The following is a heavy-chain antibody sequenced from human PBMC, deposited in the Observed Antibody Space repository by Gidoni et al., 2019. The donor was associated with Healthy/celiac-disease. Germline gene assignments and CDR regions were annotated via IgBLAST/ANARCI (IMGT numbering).Heavy chain of an antibody. J-gene: IGHJ6*02. V-gene: IGHV3-43*01. CDR2: ISWVGGST. CDR3: AKDIRGLPYYYYGMDV. CDR1: GLPFDAYN. Sequence: EVQLVESRGVVVQHGGSLRLSCAASGLPFDAYNMHWVRQAPGKGLEWVALISWVGGSTSYADTVKGRFTISRANSKNALYLQTNSLRTEDTALYYCAKDIRGLPYYYYGMDVWSQVTTVTASS.